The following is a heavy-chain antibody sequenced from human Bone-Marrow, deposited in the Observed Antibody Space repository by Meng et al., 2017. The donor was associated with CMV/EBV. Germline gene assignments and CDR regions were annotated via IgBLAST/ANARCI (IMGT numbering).Heavy chain of an antibody. V-gene: IGHV1-69*05. J-gene: IGHJ6*02. D-gene: IGHD2-2*02. CDR2: IIPIFGTA. Sequence: SVKVSCKASGGTFSSYAISWVRQAPGQGLEWMGGIIPIFGTANYAQKFQGRVTITTDESTSTAYMELSSLRSEDTAVYYCARDRQLLLYGVYYGMDVWGQGTTVTVSS. CDR3: ARDRQLLLYGVYYGMDV. CDR1: GGTFSSYA.